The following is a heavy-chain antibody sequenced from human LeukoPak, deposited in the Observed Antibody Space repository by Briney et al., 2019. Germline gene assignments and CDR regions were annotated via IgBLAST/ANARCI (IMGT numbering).Heavy chain of an antibody. CDR2: INHSGST. J-gene: IGHJ4*02. Sequence: SETLSLTCAVYGGSFSGHYWTWIRQPPGKVLEWIGEINHSGSTTHNPSLNNRVTISIDTSKNQFSLKLRSVTAADTAVYYCARPRYVSGRLDSWGQGTLVTVSS. CDR3: ARPRYVSGRLDS. V-gene: IGHV4-34*01. D-gene: IGHD3-10*01. CDR1: GGSFSGHY.